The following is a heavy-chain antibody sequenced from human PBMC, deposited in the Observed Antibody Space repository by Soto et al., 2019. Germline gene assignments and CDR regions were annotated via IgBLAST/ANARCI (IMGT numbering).Heavy chain of an antibody. CDR2: SYSGGST. CDR3: ARSITIFGVVAFDY. V-gene: IGHV3-53*04. CDR1: GFTVSSNY. J-gene: IGHJ4*02. Sequence: GGSLRLSCAASGFTVSSNYMSWVRQAPGQALEWVSVSYSGGSTYYADSVKGRFTISRHNSKNTLYLQMNSLRAEDTAVYYCARSITIFGVVAFDYWGQGTLVTVSS. D-gene: IGHD3-3*01.